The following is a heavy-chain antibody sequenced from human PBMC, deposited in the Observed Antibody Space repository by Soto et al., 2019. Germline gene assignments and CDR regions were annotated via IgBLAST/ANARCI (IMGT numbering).Heavy chain of an antibody. D-gene: IGHD3-16*01. CDR1: GFTFSNYW. CDR2: IKQDGSEK. J-gene: IGHJ5*01. Sequence: PGGSLRLSCAASGFTFSNYWMSWVRQAPGKGPEWVANIKQDGSEKNYVDSVEGRFTISRDNAKNSLYLQMNSLRAEDTAVYYCATYAHHTFDSWGQGTLVTVS. V-gene: IGHV3-7*01. CDR3: ATYAHHTFDS.